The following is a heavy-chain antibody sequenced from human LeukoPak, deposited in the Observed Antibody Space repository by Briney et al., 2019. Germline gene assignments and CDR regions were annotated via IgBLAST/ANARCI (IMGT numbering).Heavy chain of an antibody. CDR1: GFTVSSYW. Sequence: GGSLRLSCAASGFTVSSYWMHWVRQAPGKGVVWVSRINSDGSSTSYADSVKGRFTISRDNAKNTLYLQMNSLRAEDTAVYYCARDQGSPEASWGQGTLVTVSS. V-gene: IGHV3-74*01. CDR2: INSDGSST. J-gene: IGHJ4*02. CDR3: ARDQGSPEAS.